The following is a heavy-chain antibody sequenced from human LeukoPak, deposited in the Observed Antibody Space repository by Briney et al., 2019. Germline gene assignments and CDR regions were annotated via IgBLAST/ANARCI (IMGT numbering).Heavy chain of an antibody. CDR2: ISGSGGST. J-gene: IGHJ4*02. V-gene: IGHV3-23*01. CDR1: GFTFSSFA. CDR3: ARDMSARVKAFGS. D-gene: IGHD3-10*02. Sequence: PGGSLRLSCAASGFTFSSFAMSWVRQAPGKGLEWVSAISGSGGSTYYADSVKGRFSISRDSSKNTLYLQVNSLRAEDTAVYYCARDMSARVKAFGSWGQGTLVTVSS.